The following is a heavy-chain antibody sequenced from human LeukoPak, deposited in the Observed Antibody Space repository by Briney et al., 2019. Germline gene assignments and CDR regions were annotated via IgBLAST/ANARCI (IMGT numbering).Heavy chain of an antibody. V-gene: IGHV3-7*01. Sequence: GGSLRLSCAVSGFTFSTFWMSWVRQAPGKGLEWVANIKQDGSEKYYVDSVKGRFTISRDNAKNSLDLQMNSPRVEDTGIYYCVKVAKYYYGSETYYFFEHWGQGTPVTASS. J-gene: IGHJ4*02. CDR2: IKQDGSEK. D-gene: IGHD3-10*01. CDR1: GFTFSTFW. CDR3: VKVAKYYYGSETYYFFEH.